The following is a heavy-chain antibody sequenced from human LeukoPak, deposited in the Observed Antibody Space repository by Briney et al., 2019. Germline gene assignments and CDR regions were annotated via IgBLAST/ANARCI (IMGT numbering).Heavy chain of an antibody. J-gene: IGHJ3*02. CDR3: ARDAPRGAFDI. CDR1: GFTFSSYW. V-gene: IGHV3-74*01. CDR2: INIDGSST. Sequence: PGGSLRLSCEASGFTFSSYWMHWVRQPPGKGLIWVSHINIDGSSTGYADSVKGRFTISRNNAKNTLYLQMNSLRAEDTAVYYCARDAPRGAFDIWGQGTMVTVSS.